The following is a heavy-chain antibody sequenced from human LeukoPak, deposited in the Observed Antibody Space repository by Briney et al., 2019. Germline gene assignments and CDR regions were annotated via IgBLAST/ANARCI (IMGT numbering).Heavy chain of an antibody. V-gene: IGHV3-23*01. Sequence: GGSLRLSCAASGFTFSSYAMSWVRQAPGKGLEWVSTISAAGGITYYADSVKGRFTISRDNAKDSLFLQMNSLRAEDTAVYFCASGWHSAFDIWGQGTMVTVSS. CDR2: ISAAGGIT. D-gene: IGHD2-15*01. CDR1: GFTFSSYA. CDR3: ASGWHSAFDI. J-gene: IGHJ3*02.